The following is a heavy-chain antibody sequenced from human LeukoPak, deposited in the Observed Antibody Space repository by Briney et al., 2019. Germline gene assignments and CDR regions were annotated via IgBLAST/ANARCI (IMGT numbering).Heavy chain of an antibody. V-gene: IGHV3-21*01. CDR1: GFTFSTYS. CDR3: ARRRTYYDSSGYSSDSFDI. Sequence: GGSLRLSCAASGFTFSTYSMNWVRQAPGKGLEWVSSITNSSSYIYYADSVKGRFTISRDNAKKSVYLQMNSLRAEDTAVYYCARRRTYYDSSGYSSDSFDIWGQGTMVTVSS. D-gene: IGHD3-22*01. CDR2: ITNSSSYI. J-gene: IGHJ3*02.